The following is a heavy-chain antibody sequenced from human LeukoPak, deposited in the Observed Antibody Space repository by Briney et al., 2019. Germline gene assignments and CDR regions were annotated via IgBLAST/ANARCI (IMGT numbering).Heavy chain of an antibody. V-gene: IGHV3-23*01. Sequence: GGSLRLSCAASGFTFSTYTMNWVRQAPGKGLEWVSAISGSGGTTDYADSVKGRFTISRDNSKNTLYLQMNSLRAEDTAVYYCAKPMTTLTNAVAYWGQGTLVTVSS. CDR2: ISGSGGTT. D-gene: IGHD4-17*01. J-gene: IGHJ4*02. CDR1: GFTFSTYT. CDR3: AKPMTTLTNAVAY.